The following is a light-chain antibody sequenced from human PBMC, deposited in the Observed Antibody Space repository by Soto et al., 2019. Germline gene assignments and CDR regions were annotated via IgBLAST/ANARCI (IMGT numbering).Light chain of an antibody. CDR2: DAS. Sequence: DIVLTHSPATLSLSPGERATLSCRASQSVSSYLVWYQQKPGQVPRLLIYDASNRATGIPARFSGSGSGTDFTLTISSLEREDFAVYYCQQRSSWPRTFGQGTKVDIK. CDR1: QSVSSY. CDR3: QQRSSWPRT. V-gene: IGKV3-11*01. J-gene: IGKJ1*01.